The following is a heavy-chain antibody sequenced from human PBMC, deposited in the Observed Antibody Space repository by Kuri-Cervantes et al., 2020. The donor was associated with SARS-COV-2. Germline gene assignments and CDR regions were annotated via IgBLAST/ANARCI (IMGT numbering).Heavy chain of an antibody. CDR2: IYYSGST. D-gene: IGHD3-3*01. V-gene: IGHV4-31*02. Sequence: SCTVSGGSISSGGYYWSWIRQHPGKGLEWIGYIYYSGSTYYNPSLKSRVTISVDTSKNQFSLKLSSVTAADTAVYYCARASITIFGVVIGWFDPWGQGTLVTVSS. CDR1: GGSISSGGYY. CDR3: ARASITIFGVVIGWFDP. J-gene: IGHJ5*02.